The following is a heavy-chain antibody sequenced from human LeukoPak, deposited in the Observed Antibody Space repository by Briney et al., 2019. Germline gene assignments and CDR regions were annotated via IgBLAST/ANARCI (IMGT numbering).Heavy chain of an antibody. V-gene: IGHV1-46*01. CDR3: ARANMVRGVGSFFDRNWFDP. CDR2: INPIGGST. CDR1: GYTFTIYY. D-gene: IGHD3-10*01. J-gene: IGHJ5*02. Sequence: GASLKDSSMASGYTFTIYYMHWVRQAPGQGLEWMALINPIGGSTSYAQKFQGRVTMTRDTSTSTVYMDLSSLRSEDPAVYYCARANMVRGVGSFFDRNWFDPWGQGTLVTVSS.